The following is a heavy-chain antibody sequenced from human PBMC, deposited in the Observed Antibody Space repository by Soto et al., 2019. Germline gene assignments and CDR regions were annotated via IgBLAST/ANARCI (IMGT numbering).Heavy chain of an antibody. CDR1: GGTFSSYA. CDR3: AQRGSPTYYYDSSGYDYHYYGMDV. CDR2: IIPIFGTA. D-gene: IGHD3-22*01. Sequence: SVKVSCKASGGTFSSYAISWVRQAPGQGLEWMGGIIPIFGTANYAQKFQGRVTITADESTSTAYMELSSLRSEDTAVYYCAQRGSPTYYYDSSGYDYHYYGMDVWGQGTTVTVS. V-gene: IGHV1-69*13. J-gene: IGHJ6*02.